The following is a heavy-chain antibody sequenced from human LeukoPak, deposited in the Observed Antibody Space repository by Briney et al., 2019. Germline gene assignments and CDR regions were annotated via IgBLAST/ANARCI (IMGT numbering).Heavy chain of an antibody. J-gene: IGHJ6*03. V-gene: IGHV4-61*02. CDR2: IYTSGST. D-gene: IGHD6-19*01. Sequence: SETLSLTCTVSGRSISSGRYYWSWIWQPAGKGLEWIGRIYTSGSTNYNPSLKSRVTISVYTSKNQCSLKLSSVTAADTAVYYCARDGNSSGWYALYYMDVWGKGTTVTVSS. CDR3: ARDGNSSGWYALYYMDV. CDR1: GRSISSGRYY.